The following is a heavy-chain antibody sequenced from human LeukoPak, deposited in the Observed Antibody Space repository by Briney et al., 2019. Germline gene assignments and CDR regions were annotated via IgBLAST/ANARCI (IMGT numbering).Heavy chain of an antibody. CDR1: GCTLSSYA. CDR2: ISGSGGST. CDR3: AKDRKNTMIVVGFDY. V-gene: IGHV3-23*01. Sequence: PGGSLRLSCAASGCTLSSYAMGWVRQAPGKGLEWVSGISGSGGSTYYADSVKGRFTISRDNSKNTLYLQMNSLRAEDTAVYYCAKDRKNTMIVVGFDYWGQGTLVTVSS. D-gene: IGHD3-22*01. J-gene: IGHJ4*02.